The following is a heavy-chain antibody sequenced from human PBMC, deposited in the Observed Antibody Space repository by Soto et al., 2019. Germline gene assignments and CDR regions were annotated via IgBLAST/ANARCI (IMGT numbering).Heavy chain of an antibody. CDR2: ISGSGGST. D-gene: IGHD3-9*01. CDR1: GFTFSSYA. Sequence: GGSLRLSCAASGFTFSSYAMSWVRQAPGKGLEWVSAISGSGGSTYYADSVKGRFTISRDNSKNTLYLQMNSLRAEDTAVYYCAKDGGWYYDILTPGEDYWGQGTLVTVSS. CDR3: AKDGGWYYDILTPGEDY. J-gene: IGHJ4*02. V-gene: IGHV3-23*01.